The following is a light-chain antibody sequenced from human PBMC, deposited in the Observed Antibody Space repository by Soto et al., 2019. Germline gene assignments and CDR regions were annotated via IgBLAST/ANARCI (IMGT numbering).Light chain of an antibody. Sequence: KPSPAALSLSPGDRATFSCRASQSVSSNLAWYQQKPGQAPRLLIYGASIRATGIPARFTGSGSGTEFTLTISSLQSEDSAVYYCQQRANWPLTFGGGTKVDIK. CDR1: QSVSSN. CDR2: GAS. V-gene: IGKV3-15*01. CDR3: QQRANWPLT. J-gene: IGKJ4*01.